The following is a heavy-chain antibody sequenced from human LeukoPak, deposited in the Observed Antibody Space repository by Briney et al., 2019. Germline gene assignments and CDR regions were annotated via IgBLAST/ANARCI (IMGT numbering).Heavy chain of an antibody. D-gene: IGHD5-18*01. CDR2: IYHSGST. Sequence: RASETLSLTCAVSGGSISSGGYSWSWIRQPPGKGLEWIGYIYHSGSTYYNPSLKSRVTISVDRSKHQFSLKLSSVTAADTAVYYCAVSLGYSYGYDYWGQGTLVTVSS. J-gene: IGHJ4*02. CDR1: GGSISSGGYS. V-gene: IGHV4-30-2*01. CDR3: AVSLGYSYGYDY.